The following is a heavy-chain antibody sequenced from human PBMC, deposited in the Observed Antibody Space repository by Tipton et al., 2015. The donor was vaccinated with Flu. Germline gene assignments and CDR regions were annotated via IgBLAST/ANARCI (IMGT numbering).Heavy chain of an antibody. CDR3: ARLMRDCYDSSLYPDY. D-gene: IGHD3-22*01. CDR1: GDSVTSNY. CDR2: MYHSART. Sequence: TLSLTCTVSGDSVTSNYWGWVRQPPGKGLDYIGHMYHSARTHFNPSLTSRVTISVDTSRNQFSLKLSSVTAADTAVYYCARLMRDCYDSSLYPDYWGQGALVSGSS. V-gene: IGHV4-59*08. J-gene: IGHJ4*02.